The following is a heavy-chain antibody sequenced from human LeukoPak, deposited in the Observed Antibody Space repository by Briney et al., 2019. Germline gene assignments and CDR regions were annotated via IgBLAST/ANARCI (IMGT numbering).Heavy chain of an antibody. V-gene: IGHV3-48*02. J-gene: IGHJ4*02. CDR1: GFAFSIYS. Sequence: GGSLRLSCTASGFAFSIYSMNWVRQAPGKGLEWVSYIGTSIMTVYYADSVKGRFTISRDNARNSLYLQLNSLRDEDTAVYYCAREITIFGVVQSNYFDYWGQGTLVTVSS. CDR2: IGTSIMTV. CDR3: AREITIFGVVQSNYFDY. D-gene: IGHD3-3*01.